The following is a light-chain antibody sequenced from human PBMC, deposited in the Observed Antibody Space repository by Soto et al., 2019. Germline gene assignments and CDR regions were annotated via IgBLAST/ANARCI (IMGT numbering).Light chain of an antibody. Sequence: EIVLKHSRANLALSPGERAALSCSARQSVSSSYLAWYQQKPGQAPRLLIYGASSRATGIPDRFSGSGSGTDFTLTISRLEPEDFAVYYCQQHGNSPRTFGQGTKVDIK. V-gene: IGKV3-20*01. CDR3: QQHGNSPRT. CDR1: QSVSSSY. CDR2: GAS. J-gene: IGKJ1*01.